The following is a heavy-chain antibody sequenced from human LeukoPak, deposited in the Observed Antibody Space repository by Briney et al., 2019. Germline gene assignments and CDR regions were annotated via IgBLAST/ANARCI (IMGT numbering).Heavy chain of an antibody. CDR1: GYSISSGYY. J-gene: IGHJ4*02. D-gene: IGHD3-10*01. Sequence: SETLSLTCTVSGYSISSGYYWGWIRPPPGKGLEWIGSIYHRGSTYYNPSLKSRVTISVDTSKNQFSLRLSSVTAADTAVYYCARYYYGSGSYYYFDYWGQGTLVTVSS. CDR2: IYHRGST. CDR3: ARYYYGSGSYYYFDY. V-gene: IGHV4-38-2*02.